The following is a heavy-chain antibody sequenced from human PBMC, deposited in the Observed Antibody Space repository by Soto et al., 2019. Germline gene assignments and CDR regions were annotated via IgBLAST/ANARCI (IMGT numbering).Heavy chain of an antibody. V-gene: IGHV4-4*02. CDR3: AGYYYASGNYQGNLDY. J-gene: IGHJ4*02. Sequence: QVKLQESGPGLVKPSGTLSLTCAVSGGSINSGNWWSWVRQPPGKGLEWIGEIYHSGITNYNPSLKSRVIISVDKPKNQFSLKLSSMTAADTAVYYWAGYYYASGNYQGNLDYWGQGSLVTVSS. D-gene: IGHD3-10*01. CDR2: IYHSGIT. CDR1: GGSINSGNW.